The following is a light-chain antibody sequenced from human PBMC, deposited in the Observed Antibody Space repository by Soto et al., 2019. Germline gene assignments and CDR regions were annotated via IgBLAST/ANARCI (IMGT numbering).Light chain of an antibody. CDR1: SSDVGSYNL. CDR2: EVD. CDR3: CSYAGGRSWV. Sequence: QSALTQPASVSGSPGQSITISCTGTSSDVGSYNLVSWYQQQPGKAPQLMIYEVDKWPSGLPNRFSGSKSGNTASLTISGLPAEDEADYYCCSYAGGRSWVFGGGTKLTVL. J-gene: IGLJ3*02. V-gene: IGLV2-23*02.